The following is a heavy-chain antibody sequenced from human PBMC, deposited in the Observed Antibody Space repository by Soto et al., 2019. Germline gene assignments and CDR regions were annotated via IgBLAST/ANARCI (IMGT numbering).Heavy chain of an antibody. CDR1: GFPFSAYA. J-gene: IGHJ6*02. V-gene: IGHV3-48*02. CDR2: ISSRSDTL. Sequence: GSLRLSCAGSGFPFSAYAMNWVRQAPGKGLEWVSYISSRSDTLYYADSVKGRFTISRDNAKNSVYLQVNNLRDEDTAVYYCARDWDIVILSVPIPNYNYGMDVWGQGTTVTVSS. CDR3: ARDWDIVILSVPIPNYNYGMDV. D-gene: IGHD2-15*01.